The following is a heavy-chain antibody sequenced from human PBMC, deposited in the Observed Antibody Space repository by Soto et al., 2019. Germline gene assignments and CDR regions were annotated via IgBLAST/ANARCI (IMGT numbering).Heavy chain of an antibody. D-gene: IGHD2-15*01. CDR3: AREFGGYKNYYSYAVDV. CDR2: IYHSGNT. CDR1: GGTISVGGNY. V-gene: IGHV4-31*03. J-gene: IGHJ6*02. Sequence: QVQLEESGPGLVKPSETLSLTCTVSGGTISVGGNYWTWIRQHPGKGLEWIGNIYHSGNTHYNPSLKSRLTISLVPSKNQFSLRLNSVTAADTAVYYCAREFGGYKNYYSYAVDVWGQGTAVTVSS.